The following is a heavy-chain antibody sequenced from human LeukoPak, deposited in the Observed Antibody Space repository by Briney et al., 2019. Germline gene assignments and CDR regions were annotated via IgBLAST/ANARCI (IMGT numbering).Heavy chain of an antibody. CDR3: ARAISSSSSVRPLDNYHDAFDI. D-gene: IGHD6-6*01. V-gene: IGHV1-69*05. CDR2: IIPIFGTA. Sequence: ASVKVSCKASGYTFTSYYMHWVRQAPGQGLEWMGGIIPIFGTANYAQKFQGRVTITTDESTSTAYMELSSLRSEDTAVYYCARAISSSSSVRPLDNYHDAFDIWGQGTMVTVSS. CDR1: GYTFTSYY. J-gene: IGHJ3*02.